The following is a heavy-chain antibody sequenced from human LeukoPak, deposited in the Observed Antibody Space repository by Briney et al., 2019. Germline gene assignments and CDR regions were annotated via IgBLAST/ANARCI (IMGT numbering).Heavy chain of an antibody. Sequence: SVKVSCKASGGTFSSYAISWVRQAPGQGLEWMGRIIPILDIANYAQKFQGRVTITADKSTSTAYMELSSLRSEDTAVYYCARSNWGSADYWGQGTLVTVSS. CDR2: IIPILDIA. D-gene: IGHD7-27*01. CDR1: GGTFSSYA. J-gene: IGHJ4*02. V-gene: IGHV1-69*04. CDR3: ARSNWGSADY.